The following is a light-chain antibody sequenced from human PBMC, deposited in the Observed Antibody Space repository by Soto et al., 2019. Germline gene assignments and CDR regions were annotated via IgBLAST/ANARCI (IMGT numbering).Light chain of an antibody. J-gene: IGKJ4*01. V-gene: IGKV3-11*01. CDR2: GAF. Sequence: EIVLTQSPATLSLSPGEGATLSCRASQSVSNYLAWYQQKPGQAPRLLIYGAFNRATGIPARFSGSGSGTDFTLTISSLEPEDFAVYYCQQGGSFGGGTKVEIK. CDR1: QSVSNY. CDR3: QQGGS.